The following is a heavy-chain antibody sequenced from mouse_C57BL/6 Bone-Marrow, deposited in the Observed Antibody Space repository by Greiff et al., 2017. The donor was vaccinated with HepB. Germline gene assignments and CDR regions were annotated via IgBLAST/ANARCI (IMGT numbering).Heavy chain of an antibody. V-gene: IGHV1-81*01. CDR2: IYPRSGNT. Sequence: VQLQQSGAELALPGASVKLSCKASGYTFTSYGISWVKQRTGQGLEWIGEIYPRSGNTYYNEKFKGKATLTADKSSSTAYMELRSLTSEDSAVYFCARGRAFDDERGYAMDYWGQGTSVTVSS. CDR1: GYTFTSYG. D-gene: IGHD2-3*01. J-gene: IGHJ4*01. CDR3: ARGRAFDDERGYAMDY.